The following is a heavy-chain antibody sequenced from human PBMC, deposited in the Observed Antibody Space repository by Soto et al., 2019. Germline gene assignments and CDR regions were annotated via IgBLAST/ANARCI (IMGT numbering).Heavy chain of an antibody. CDR3: ARARWGYGSGSYYNLDWFDP. CDR1: GGSISSGGYS. J-gene: IGHJ5*02. D-gene: IGHD3-10*01. CDR2: IYHSGST. V-gene: IGHV4-30-2*01. Sequence: SETLSLTCAVSGGSISSGGYSWSWIRQPPGKGLEWIGYIYHSGSTYYNPSLKSRVTISVDRSKNQSSLKLSSVTAADTAVYYCARARWGYGSGSYYNLDWFDPWGQGTLVTVSS.